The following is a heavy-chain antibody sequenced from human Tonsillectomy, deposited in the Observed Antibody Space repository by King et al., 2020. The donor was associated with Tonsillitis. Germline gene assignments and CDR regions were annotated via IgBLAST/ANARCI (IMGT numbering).Heavy chain of an antibody. CDR2: IYYSGST. Sequence: QVQLQESGPGLVKPSETLSLTCTVSGGSVSSGSYYWSWIRQPPGKGLEWIGYIYYSGSTNYNPSLKSRVTISVDTSKNQFSLNLSSVTAADTAVYYCARVTNYGSGSCYSLTFDYWGQGTLVTVSS. D-gene: IGHD3-10*01. CDR3: ARVTNYGSGSCYSLTFDY. J-gene: IGHJ4*02. V-gene: IGHV4-61*01. CDR1: GGSVSSGSYY.